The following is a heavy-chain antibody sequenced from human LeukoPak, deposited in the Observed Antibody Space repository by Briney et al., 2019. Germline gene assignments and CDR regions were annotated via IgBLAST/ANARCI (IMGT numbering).Heavy chain of an antibody. CDR2: VKKDASEK. D-gene: IGHD4-17*01. CDR1: GFTFSNNW. V-gene: IGHV3-7*01. Sequence: GGSLRLSCAASGFTFSNNWMTWVRQAPGKGLEWVASVKKDASEKYYVDSVKGRFTISRDNAKNSLYLQMNSLRAEDTAVYYCARFSWGEDYGDYGGFDYWGQGTLVTVSS. J-gene: IGHJ4*02. CDR3: ARFSWGEDYGDYGGFDY.